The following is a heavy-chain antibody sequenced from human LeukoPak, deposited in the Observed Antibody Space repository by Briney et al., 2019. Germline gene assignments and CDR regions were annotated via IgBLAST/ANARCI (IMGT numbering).Heavy chain of an antibody. J-gene: IGHJ4*02. V-gene: IGHV3-30-3*01. CDR3: ASLGYMGMGFDY. D-gene: IGHD5-18*01. Sequence: GGSLRLSCAASGFTFSSYAMHWVRQAPGKGLEWVAVISYDGSNKYYADSVKGRFTISRDNSKNTLYLQMNSLRAEDTAVYYCASLGYMGMGFDYWGQGTLVTVSS. CDR2: ISYDGSNK. CDR1: GFTFSSYA.